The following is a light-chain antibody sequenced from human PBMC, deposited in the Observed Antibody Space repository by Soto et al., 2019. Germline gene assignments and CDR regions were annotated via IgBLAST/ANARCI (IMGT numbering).Light chain of an antibody. CDR2: EVS. V-gene: IGLV2-14*01. J-gene: IGLJ1*01. CDR1: SSDVGGYNY. Sequence: QSVLTQPASVSGSPGQSITISCTGTSSDVGGYNYVSWYQQHPGKAPKLMIYEVSNRPSGVSNRFSGSKSGDTASLTIFGLQAEDEADYYCSSRTSSTSYVFGTETNITVL. CDR3: SSRTSSTSYV.